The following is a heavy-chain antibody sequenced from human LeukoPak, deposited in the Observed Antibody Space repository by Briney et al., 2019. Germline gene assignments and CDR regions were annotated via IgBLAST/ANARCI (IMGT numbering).Heavy chain of an antibody. CDR3: AKDIVVVPALHDAFDI. D-gene: IGHD2-2*01. Sequence: PGGSLRLXCAASGFTFSSYGMHWVRQAPGKVLEWVAFIRYDGSNKYYADSVKGRFTISRDNSKNTLYLQMNSLRAEDTAVYYCAKDIVVVPALHDAFDIWGQGTMVTVSS. CDR2: IRYDGSNK. CDR1: GFTFSSYG. V-gene: IGHV3-30*02. J-gene: IGHJ3*02.